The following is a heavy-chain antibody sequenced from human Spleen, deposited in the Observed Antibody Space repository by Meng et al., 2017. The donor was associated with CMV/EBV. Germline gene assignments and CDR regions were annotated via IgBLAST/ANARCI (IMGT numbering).Heavy chain of an antibody. D-gene: IGHD3-22*01. J-gene: IGHJ6*02. CDR3: ARGPFYYDSSGYHYYYNGMGV. CDR2: INDAGRT. V-gene: IGHV4-34*01. CDR1: GGTFSHPY. Sequence: SQTLSLTCAVYGGTFSHPYWTWIRQPPGKGLEWIGEINDAGRTNYNPSLNSRVNISLDTSNNKFSLKMRSVTAADTAVYFCARGPFYYDSSGYHYYYNGMGVWGQGTTVTVSS.